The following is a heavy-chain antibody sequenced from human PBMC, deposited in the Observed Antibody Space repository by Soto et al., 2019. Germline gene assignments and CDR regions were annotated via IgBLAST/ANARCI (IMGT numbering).Heavy chain of an antibody. D-gene: IGHD2-2*01. CDR2: IYPGDSDT. V-gene: IGHV5-51*01. J-gene: IGHJ6*02. CDR3: ARHGCSSTSCYDNYYYYGMDV. CDR1: GYSFTSYW. Sequence: GESLKISCKGSGYSFTSYWIGWVRQMPGKGLEWMGIIYPGDSDTRYSPSFQGQVTISADKSISTAYLQWSSLKASDTALYYCARHGCSSTSCYDNYYYYGMDVWGQGTTVTVSS.